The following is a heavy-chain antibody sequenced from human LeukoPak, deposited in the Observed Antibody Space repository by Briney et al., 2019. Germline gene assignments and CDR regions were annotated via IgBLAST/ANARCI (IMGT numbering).Heavy chain of an antibody. Sequence: GGSLRLSCAASGITFSSYAMHWVRQAAGKGLEWVAVISYDGSNKYYADSVKGRFTISRDNSKNTLYLQVNSLRAEDTAVYFCARDARYYDILTGYPLFDYWGQGTLVTVSS. D-gene: IGHD3-9*01. V-gene: IGHV3-30-3*01. CDR3: ARDARYYDILTGYPLFDY. CDR1: GITFSSYA. J-gene: IGHJ4*02. CDR2: ISYDGSNK.